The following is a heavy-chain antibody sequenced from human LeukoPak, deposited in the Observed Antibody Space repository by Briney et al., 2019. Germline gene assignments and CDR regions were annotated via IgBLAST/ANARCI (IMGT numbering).Heavy chain of an antibody. CDR2: IKQDETEK. Sequence: GGSLRLSCTASGFTFSNFWMGWVRQAPGKGLEWVANIKQDETEKFYLGSVKGRFTISRDNAKNSLYLQMNSLRVEDTAVYYCARAFGQLKYYFDYWGQGTLVTVSS. V-gene: IGHV3-7*01. CDR1: GFTFSNFW. CDR3: ARAFGQLKYYFDY. D-gene: IGHD3-10*01. J-gene: IGHJ4*02.